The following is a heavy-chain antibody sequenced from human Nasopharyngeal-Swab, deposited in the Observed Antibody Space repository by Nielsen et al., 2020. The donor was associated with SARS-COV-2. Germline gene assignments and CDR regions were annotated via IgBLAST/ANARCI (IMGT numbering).Heavy chain of an antibody. V-gene: IGHV4-34*11. Sequence: SETLSLTCAVYGGSFSGYSWSWIRQPPGKGLEWIGYISHNSGTSYSPSLKSRVTMFMDTSKNQFSLRLRSVTAADTAVYYCAKEGATGWFDPWGQGTLVTVSS. CDR3: AKEGATGWFDP. J-gene: IGHJ5*02. CDR1: GGSFSGYS. CDR2: ISHNSGT.